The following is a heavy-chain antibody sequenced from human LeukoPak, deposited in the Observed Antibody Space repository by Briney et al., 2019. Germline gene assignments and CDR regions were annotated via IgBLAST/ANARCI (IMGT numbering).Heavy chain of an antibody. J-gene: IGHJ3*02. D-gene: IGHD6-13*01. CDR1: GGSISSSNW. CDR3: ARIAAAGTDAFDI. Sequence: PSETRSLTCAVSGGSISSSNWWSWVRQPPGKGLEWIGEIYHSGSTNYNPSLKSRVTISVDTSKNQFSLKLSSVTAADTAVYYCARIAAAGTDAFDIWGQGTMVTVSS. V-gene: IGHV4-4*02. CDR2: IYHSGST.